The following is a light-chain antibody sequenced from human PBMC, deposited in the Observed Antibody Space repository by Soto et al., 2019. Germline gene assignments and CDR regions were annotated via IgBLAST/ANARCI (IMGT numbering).Light chain of an antibody. Sequence: DIVLTQSPGTLYLSPGEKEKGCCRAIQSVRSTSLAWYQQKPGQAPRLLIYGASSRATGIPDRFSGGGSGTEFTLTISSLQSEDFAVYYCQQYNNWPPITFGQGTRLEI. CDR3: QQYNNWPPIT. CDR1: QSVRSTS. J-gene: IGKJ5*01. V-gene: IGKV3-20*01. CDR2: GAS.